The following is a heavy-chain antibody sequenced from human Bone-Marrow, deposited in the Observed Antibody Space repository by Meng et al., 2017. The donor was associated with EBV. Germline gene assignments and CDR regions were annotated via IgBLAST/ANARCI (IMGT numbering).Heavy chain of an antibody. J-gene: IGHJ4*02. V-gene: IGHV4-39*07. CDR2: IYYSGSS. D-gene: IGHD5-24*01. CDR3: ARNMGDGYNPFDF. CDR1: GGSISSSNFY. Sequence: QQLQEAGPGLVNPSETLSLTCTVSGGSISSSNFYWGWIRQPPGKGLEWIGTIYYSGSSYNNPSLKNRVTMSVDTSKNQFSLKLSSVTAADTAVYYCARNMGDGYNPFDFWGQGTLVTVSS.